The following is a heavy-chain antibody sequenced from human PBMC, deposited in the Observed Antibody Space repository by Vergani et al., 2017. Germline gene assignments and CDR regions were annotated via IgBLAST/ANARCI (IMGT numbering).Heavy chain of an antibody. D-gene: IGHD5-24*01. CDR1: GFTFSSYA. CDR3: ARETRDTPSSLDY. J-gene: IGHJ4*02. Sequence: VQLLESGGGLVQPGGSLRLSCAASGFTFSSYAMSWVRQVPGRGLEWVSMTWYEGNNNYYADSVKGRFTISKDISKNTLYLQMNSLRGDDTAVYYCARETRDTPSSLDYWGQGTLVTVSS. V-gene: IGHV3-33*08. CDR2: TWYEGNNN.